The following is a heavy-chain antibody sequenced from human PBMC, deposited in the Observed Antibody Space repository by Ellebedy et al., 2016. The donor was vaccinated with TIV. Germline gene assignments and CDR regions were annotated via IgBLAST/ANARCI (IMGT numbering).Heavy chain of an antibody. D-gene: IGHD3-22*01. CDR2: VYHSGDT. V-gene: IGHV4-59*01. CDR3: ARHDPRYYESSGFYYGGWFDP. J-gene: IGHJ5*02. CDR1: GGYISSNF. Sequence: SETLSLTCTVSGGYISSNFWGWIRQPPGKGLEWIGSVYHSGDTNYSPSLKSRVTMSVDTSKSQFSLKLTSVSAADTAVYYCARHDPRYYESSGFYYGGWFDPWGQGTLVTVSS.